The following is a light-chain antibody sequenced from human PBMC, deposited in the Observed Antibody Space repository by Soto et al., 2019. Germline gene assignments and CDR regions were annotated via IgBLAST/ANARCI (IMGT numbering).Light chain of an antibody. V-gene: IGKV1-5*03. CDR1: QTISSW. Sequence: DIQMTQSPSTLSASVGDRVIITCRASQTISSWLAWYQQKPGKAPKLLIYKASSLESGVPSRFSGSGSGTACTLTISSLKPDDFATYYCQHYSNYLLTFGGGTKVEIK. CDR3: QHYSNYLLT. J-gene: IGKJ4*01. CDR2: KAS.